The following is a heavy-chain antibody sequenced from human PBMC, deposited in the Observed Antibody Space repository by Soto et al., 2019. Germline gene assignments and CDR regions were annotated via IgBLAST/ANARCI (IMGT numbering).Heavy chain of an antibody. J-gene: IGHJ5*02. CDR1: GGSVSSATYH. Sequence: QVQLQESGPGLVKPSETLSLTCTVSGGSVSSATYHWSWIRQPPGKGLERIGYIPYSGSIKYNPPAESRGTIAVDTSTSQFCLRLSSVTAADTAVYYCARRKRPPTTTYTWFDPWGQGTLVTVSS. CDR2: IPYSGSI. V-gene: IGHV4-61*01. D-gene: IGHD4-17*01. CDR3: ARRKRPPTTTYTWFDP.